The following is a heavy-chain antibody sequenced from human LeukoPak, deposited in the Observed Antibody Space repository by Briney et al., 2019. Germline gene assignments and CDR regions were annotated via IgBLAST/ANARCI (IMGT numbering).Heavy chain of an antibody. CDR3: ARGVAGTEGWFDP. CDR1: GGTFSSYA. Sequence: SVKVSCKASGGTFSSYAISWVRQAPGQGLERMGRIIPIFGTANYAQKFQGRVTITTDESTSTAYMELSSLRSEDTAVYYCARGVAGTEGWFDPWGQGTLVTVSS. J-gene: IGHJ5*02. D-gene: IGHD6-19*01. V-gene: IGHV1-69*05. CDR2: IIPIFGTA.